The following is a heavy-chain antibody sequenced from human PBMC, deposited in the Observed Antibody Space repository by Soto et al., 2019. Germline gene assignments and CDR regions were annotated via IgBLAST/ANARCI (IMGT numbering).Heavy chain of an antibody. J-gene: IGHJ3*02. CDR1: GYTFTSYG. CDR3: ARDLIYCSSTSCYAPHDAFDI. Sequence: ASVKVSCKASGYTFTSYGISWVRQAPGQGLGWMGWISAYNGNTNYAQKLQGRVTMTTDTSTSTAYMELRSLRSDDTAVYYCARDLIYCSSTSCYAPHDAFDIWGQGTMVTVSS. V-gene: IGHV1-18*01. CDR2: ISAYNGNT. D-gene: IGHD2-2*01.